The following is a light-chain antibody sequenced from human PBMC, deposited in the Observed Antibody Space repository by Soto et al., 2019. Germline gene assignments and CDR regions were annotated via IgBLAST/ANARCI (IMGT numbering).Light chain of an antibody. CDR3: QQYGSSPRT. Sequence: EIVLTQSPGTLSLSPGERATLSCRASQSVSSSYLAWYLQKPGQAPRLLIYGASSRATGIPDRFSGSGSGTDFTLTISRLEPEDFAVYSCQQYGSSPRTFGQGTKLEIK. V-gene: IGKV3-20*01. CDR1: QSVSSSY. J-gene: IGKJ2*01. CDR2: GAS.